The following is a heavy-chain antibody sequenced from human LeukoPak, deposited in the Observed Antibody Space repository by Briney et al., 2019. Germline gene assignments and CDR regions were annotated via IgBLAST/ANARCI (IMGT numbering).Heavy chain of an antibody. Sequence: GGSLRLSCAASGFTFSSYAMSWVRQAPGKGLEWVSSISSGGSGAYYADSVKCRFTISRDNSKNTLYLQMNRLRGEDTAVYYCADRSETTMKGSFNIWGQGTMVTVSS. CDR1: GFTFSSYA. CDR2: ISSGGSGA. D-gene: IGHD3-22*01. J-gene: IGHJ3*02. CDR3: ADRSETTMKGSFNI. V-gene: IGHV3-23*01.